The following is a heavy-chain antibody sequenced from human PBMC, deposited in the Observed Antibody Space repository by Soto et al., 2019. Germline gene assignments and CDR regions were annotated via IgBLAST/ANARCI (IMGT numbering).Heavy chain of an antibody. CDR2: ISSGSSYI. V-gene: IGHV3-21*01. CDR3: AREVFLGHQLVPDAFDI. J-gene: IGHJ3*02. CDR1: GFTFSSYS. D-gene: IGHD6-13*01. Sequence: GESLKISCAASGFTFSSYSMNWVRQAPGKGLEWVSSISSGSSYIYYADSVKGRFTISRDNAKNSLYLQMNSLRAEDTAVYYCAREVFLGHQLVPDAFDIWGQGTMVTVSS.